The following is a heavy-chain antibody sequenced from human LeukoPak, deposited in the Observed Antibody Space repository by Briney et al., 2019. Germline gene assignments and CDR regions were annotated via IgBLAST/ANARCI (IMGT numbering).Heavy chain of an antibody. CDR3: ARLNGSGSYPRYYYYYYMDV. CDR1: GGSISSYY. D-gene: IGHD3-10*01. Sequence: SETLSLTCTVSGGSISSYYWSWIRQPPGKGLEWIGYIYYSGSTNYNPSLKSRVTISVDTSKNQFSLKLSSATAADTAVYYCARLNGSGSYPRYYYYYYMDVWGKGTTVTISS. V-gene: IGHV4-59*01. CDR2: IYYSGST. J-gene: IGHJ6*03.